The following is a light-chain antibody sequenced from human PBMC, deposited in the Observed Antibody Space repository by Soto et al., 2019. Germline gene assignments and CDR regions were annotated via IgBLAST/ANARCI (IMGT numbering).Light chain of an antibody. J-gene: IGLJ1*01. CDR1: SSDVGGDNY. CDR3: SSYAGSNNWN. CDR2: EVS. Sequence: QSVLTQPPSASGAPGQSVTISCTGTSSDVGGDNYVSWYQQHPGKAPKLMIYEVSKRPSGVPDRFSGSKSGNTASLTVSGQQDEEEADYYCSSYAGSNNWNFGTGTKLTVL. V-gene: IGLV2-8*01.